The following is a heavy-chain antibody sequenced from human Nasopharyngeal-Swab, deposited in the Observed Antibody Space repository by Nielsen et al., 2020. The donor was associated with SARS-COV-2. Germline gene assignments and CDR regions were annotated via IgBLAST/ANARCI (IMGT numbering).Heavy chain of an antibody. Sequence: GGSLRLSCVASGYSFRTCGMSWVRKAPGKGLEWVAAISGSGGVSGRGGSTYYADSVKGRFTISRDNSKNTLSLQMNGLGAEDTAVYYCAKDLRGPYFFWGQGTLVTVSS. CDR2: ISGSGGVSGRGGST. CDR3: AKDLRGPYFF. V-gene: IGHV3-23*01. CDR1: GYSFRTCG. J-gene: IGHJ4*02. D-gene: IGHD2/OR15-2a*01.